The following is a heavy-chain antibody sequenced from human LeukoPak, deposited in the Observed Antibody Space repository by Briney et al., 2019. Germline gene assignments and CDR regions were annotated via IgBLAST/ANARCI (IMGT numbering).Heavy chain of an antibody. J-gene: IGHJ4*02. Sequence: GGSLRLSCAASGFTFSIYDLSWVRQAPGKGLECVSAIDRGVGSTYYADSVKGRFTISRDNSKNMLYLQMNSLRVEDTAVYYCAREGGSYYFDYWGQGTLVTVSS. V-gene: IGHV3-23*01. D-gene: IGHD1-26*01. CDR1: GFTFSIYD. CDR2: IDRGVGST. CDR3: AREGGSYYFDY.